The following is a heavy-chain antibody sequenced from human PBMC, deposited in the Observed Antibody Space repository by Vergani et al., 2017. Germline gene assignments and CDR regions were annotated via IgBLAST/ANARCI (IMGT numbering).Heavy chain of an antibody. Sequence: EVHLLESGGGLVQSGGSLRLSCAASGFTFSNSAVSWVRQAPGGGLAWVSSISGPGLSTYYADSLKGLFSISRDNSKNTVFLQMHSLRAEDTAIYYCVKEKIDLGSYFFDSWGHGILVTVSS. D-gene: IGHD2/OR15-2a*01. J-gene: IGHJ4*01. CDR3: VKEKIDLGSYFFDS. CDR1: GFTFSNSA. CDR2: ISGPGLST. V-gene: IGHV3-23*01.